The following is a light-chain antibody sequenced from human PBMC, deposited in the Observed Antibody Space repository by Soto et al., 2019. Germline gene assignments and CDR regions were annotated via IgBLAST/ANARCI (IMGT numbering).Light chain of an antibody. CDR2: EVT. CDR1: SSDVGNYDY. V-gene: IGLV2-14*01. J-gene: IGLJ2*01. Sequence: QSVLTQPASVSGSPGQSITISCTGSSSDVGNYDYVSWYQQHPGKAPRLMIYEVTNRPSGVSHRFSGSKSGNTASLTISGLQADDEADYYCSSYTGTHTLVVFGGGTKLTVL. CDR3: SSYTGTHTLVV.